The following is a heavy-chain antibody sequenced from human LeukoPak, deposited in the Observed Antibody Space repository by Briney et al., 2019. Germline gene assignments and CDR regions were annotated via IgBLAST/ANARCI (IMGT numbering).Heavy chain of an antibody. CDR1: GFTFSSYA. J-gene: IGHJ4*02. CDR2: ISGSGGST. D-gene: IGHD2-15*01. CDR3: ARRYCSGGSCYSWLDY. V-gene: IGHV3-23*01. Sequence: GGSLRLSCAASGFTFSSYAMSWVRQAPGKGLEWVSAISGSGGSTYYADSVKGRFTISRDNSKNTLYLQMNSLRAEDTAVYYCARRYCSGGSCYSWLDYWGQGTLVTVSS.